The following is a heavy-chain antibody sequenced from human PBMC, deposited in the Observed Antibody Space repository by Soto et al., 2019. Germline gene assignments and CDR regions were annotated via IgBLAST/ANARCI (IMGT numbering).Heavy chain of an antibody. Sequence: ASVKVSCKASGYTFTSYGVSWVRQAPGQGLEWMGWISAYNGNTNYAQKLQGRVTMTTDTSTSTAYMELRSLRSDDTAVYYCARKDYYDSSGYRRDFDYWGQGTLVTVSS. V-gene: IGHV1-18*01. CDR2: ISAYNGNT. J-gene: IGHJ4*02. CDR1: GYTFTSYG. CDR3: ARKDYYDSSGYRRDFDY. D-gene: IGHD3-22*01.